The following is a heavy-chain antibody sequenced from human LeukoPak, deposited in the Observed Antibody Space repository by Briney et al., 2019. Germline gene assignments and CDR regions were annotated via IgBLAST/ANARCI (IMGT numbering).Heavy chain of an antibody. V-gene: IGHV1-69*13. CDR3: ARASDFWSGYYVPDYYYYYMDV. CDR2: IIPIFGTA. CDR1: GGTFSSYA. D-gene: IGHD3-3*01. J-gene: IGHJ6*03. Sequence: SVKVSCKASGGTFSSYAISWVRQAPGQGLEWMGGIIPIFGTANYAQKFQGRVTITADESASTAYMELSSLRSEDTAVYYCARASDFWSGYYVPDYYYYYMDVWGKGTTVTVSS.